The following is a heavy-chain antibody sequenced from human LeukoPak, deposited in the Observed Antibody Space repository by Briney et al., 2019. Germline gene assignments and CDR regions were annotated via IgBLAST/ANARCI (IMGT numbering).Heavy chain of an antibody. CDR3: ASGGDYYDSSGYYLDY. V-gene: IGHV3-53*01. CDR2: IYSGGST. Sequence: GGSLRLSCAASGFTFRSYSMNWVRQAPGKGLEWVSVIYSGGSTYYADSVKGRFTISRGNSKNTLYLQMNSLRAEDTAVYYCASGGDYYDSSGYYLDYWGQGTLVTVSS. CDR1: GFTFRSYS. J-gene: IGHJ4*02. D-gene: IGHD3-22*01.